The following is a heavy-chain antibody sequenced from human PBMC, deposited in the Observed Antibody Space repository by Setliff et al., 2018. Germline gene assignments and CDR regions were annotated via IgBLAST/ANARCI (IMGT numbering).Heavy chain of an antibody. D-gene: IGHD5-12*01. J-gene: IGHJ6*03. CDR1: GFTFSTYS. Sequence: GGSLRLSCAASGFTFSTYSFNWARQAPGKGLEWVSAISSTSAYIYYADSVKGRFTISRDNSKNSLYLHMNSLRAEDTAVYYCTRARDIAPTYYYMDVWGKGTTVTVSS. CDR3: TRARDIAPTYYYMDV. V-gene: IGHV3-21*01. CDR2: ISSTSAYI.